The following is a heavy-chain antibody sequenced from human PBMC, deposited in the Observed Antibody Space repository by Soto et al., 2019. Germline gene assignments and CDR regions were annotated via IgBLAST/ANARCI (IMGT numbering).Heavy chain of an antibody. J-gene: IGHJ4*01. CDR2: FKSKNDGGTT. Sequence: GGSLRLSCAASGFTFSNALINWVRQAPGKGLEWVGRFKSKNDGGTTDFAAPVKGRFAISRDDSKNMVYLEMNSLQTEDTAIYYCTTDSYITSIIVRFDYWGHGTLVTVSS. V-gene: IGHV3-15*01. CDR3: TTDSYITSIIVRFDY. D-gene: IGHD3-22*01. CDR1: GFTFSNAL.